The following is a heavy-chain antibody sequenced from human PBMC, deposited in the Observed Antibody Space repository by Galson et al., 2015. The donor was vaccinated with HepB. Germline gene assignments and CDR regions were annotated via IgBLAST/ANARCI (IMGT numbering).Heavy chain of an antibody. CDR2: TSGSGGGT. CDR1: GFTFSNYA. V-gene: IGHV3-23*01. J-gene: IGHJ4*02. D-gene: IGHD1-26*01. Sequence: SLRLSCAASGFTFSNYAMSWVRQAPGKGLEWVSATSGSGGGTYYADSVKGRFTISRDNSKNTLYLQMNSLRVEDTAVYYCVKDDGSGGYDYWGQGTLVTVSS. CDR3: VKDDGSGGYDY.